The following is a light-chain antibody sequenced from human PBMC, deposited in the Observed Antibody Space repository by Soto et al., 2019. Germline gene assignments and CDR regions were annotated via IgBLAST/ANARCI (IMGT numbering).Light chain of an antibody. V-gene: IGKV1-5*01. Sequence: DIQMTQSPSTLSASVGDRVTITCRASQSISSWLAWYQQKPGKAPKLLIYDASSLESGVPSRFSGSGSGTEFTLPISSLQPDDFATYYCQQYNSYSGVTFGPGTKVDIK. J-gene: IGKJ3*01. CDR3: QQYNSYSGVT. CDR1: QSISSW. CDR2: DAS.